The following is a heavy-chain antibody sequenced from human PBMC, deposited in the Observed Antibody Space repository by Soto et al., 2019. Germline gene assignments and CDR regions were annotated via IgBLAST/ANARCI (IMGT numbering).Heavy chain of an antibody. D-gene: IGHD3-22*01. CDR2: ISYDGSNK. J-gene: IGHJ4*02. CDR1: GFTFSGYA. Sequence: PGGSLRLSCAASGFTFSGYAMHWVRQAPGKGLEWVAVISYDGSNKYYADFVKGRFSISRDNSNNTLYLQMNSLRVEDTAVYYCARXHSGYNEYYFDYWGQGTLVTVSS. CDR3: ARXHSGYNEYYFDY. V-gene: IGHV3-30-3*01.